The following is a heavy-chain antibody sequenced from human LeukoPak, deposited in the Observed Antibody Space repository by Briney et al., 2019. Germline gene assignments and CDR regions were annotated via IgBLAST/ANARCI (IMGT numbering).Heavy chain of an antibody. V-gene: IGHV4-39*01. CDR2: IYYSVST. CDR3: ARHKYYYDSSGYYYYFDY. CDR1: GGSISSSSYY. J-gene: IGHJ4*02. D-gene: IGHD3-22*01. Sequence: PPETLSLTCAVSGGSISSSSYYWGWIRQPPGKGLEWIGSIYYSVSTYYNPSLKSRVTISVDTSKNQFSLKLSSVTAADTAVYYCARHKYYYDSSGYYYYFDYWGQGTLVTVSS.